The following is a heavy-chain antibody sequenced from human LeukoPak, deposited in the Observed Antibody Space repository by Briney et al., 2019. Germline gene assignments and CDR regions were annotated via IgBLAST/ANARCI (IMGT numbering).Heavy chain of an antibody. V-gene: IGHV3-11*01. CDR1: GFTFSDYC. CDR3: ARSGPFDY. CDR2: ISSSGTAR. J-gene: IGHJ4*02. Sequence: PGGSLRLSCAGSGFTFSDYCMSWLRQTPGKGLEWLSYISSSGTARYNADSVKGRFTVSRDNAKSSLYLQMNSLTVEDTAVYYCARSGPFDYWGQGTLVTVSS. D-gene: IGHD1-26*01.